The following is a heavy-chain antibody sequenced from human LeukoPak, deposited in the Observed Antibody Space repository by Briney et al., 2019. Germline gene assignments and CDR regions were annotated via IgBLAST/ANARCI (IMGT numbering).Heavy chain of an antibody. CDR2: VSGSGAST. V-gene: IGHV3-23*01. Sequence: GGSLRLSCTASGFDFTNYGMSWVRQAPGKGLEWVSSVSGSGASTNYADSVKGRFTISRDNSNNTLFLQMNSLRAEDTAVYYCAKGPLVLVVTPVAGWFAPWGQGTLVIVSS. CDR3: AKGPLVLVVTPVAGWFAP. J-gene: IGHJ5*02. D-gene: IGHD2-8*02. CDR1: GFDFTNYG.